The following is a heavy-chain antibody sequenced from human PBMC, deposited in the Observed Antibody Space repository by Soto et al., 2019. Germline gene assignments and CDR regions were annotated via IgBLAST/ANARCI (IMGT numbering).Heavy chain of an antibody. D-gene: IGHD4-17*01. J-gene: IGHJ4*02. CDR2: ISKGGGTI. CDR3: ARNNGDYEVY. CDR1: GSTFSNYE. V-gene: IGHV3-48*03. Sequence: GGSLRLSCAASGSTFSNYEMNWVRQAPGKGLEWVSYISKGGGTIHYADSVKGRFTISRDNAKNSLYLQMNSLRAEDTAIYYCARNNGDYEVYWGQGALVTVSS.